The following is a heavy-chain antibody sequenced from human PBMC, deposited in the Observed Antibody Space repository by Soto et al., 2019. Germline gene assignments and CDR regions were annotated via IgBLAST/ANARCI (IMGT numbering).Heavy chain of an antibody. Sequence: SETLSLTCTVSGGSISSGCYYWSWIRQHPGKGLEWIGYIYYSGSTNYNPSLKSRVTISVDTSKNQFSLKLSSVTAADTAVYYCARFTYGSRRSYYFDYWGQGTLVTVSS. J-gene: IGHJ4*02. CDR3: ARFTYGSRRSYYFDY. CDR2: IYYSGST. D-gene: IGHD3-10*01. CDR1: GGSISSGCYY. V-gene: IGHV4-61*01.